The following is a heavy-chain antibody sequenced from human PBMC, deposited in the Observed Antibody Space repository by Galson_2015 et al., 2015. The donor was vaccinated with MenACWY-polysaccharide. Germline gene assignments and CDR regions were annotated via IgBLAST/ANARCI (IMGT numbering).Heavy chain of an antibody. CDR1: GFIFSNYW. D-gene: IGHD1-7*01. V-gene: IGHV3-74*01. CDR3: AKDQRWNLPDY. J-gene: IGHJ4*02. Sequence: SLRLSCAASGFIFSNYWMHWVRQAPGKGLVWVSRINTDGSVTSYADSVKGRFTISRDNAKNRLLLQMNSLSVDDTAAYYCAKDQRWNLPDYWGQGILVTVSS. CDR2: INTDGSVT.